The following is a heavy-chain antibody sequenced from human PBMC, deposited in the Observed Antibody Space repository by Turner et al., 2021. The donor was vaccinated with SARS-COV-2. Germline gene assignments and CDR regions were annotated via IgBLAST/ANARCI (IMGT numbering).Heavy chain of an antibody. CDR1: GVSFSCYS. Sequence: QVQLPQRGPVLLTPSVTLSLTFAVYGVSFSCYSWSWIRQPPGKGLEWIGEINHSGSTNYKPTIKSGVTITVDTSKNQSALEVSSVADEDTAGYNCARGCVDSGYQFDYWGQGTLVTVSS. CDR3: ARGCVDSGYQFDY. CDR2: INHSGST. D-gene: IGHD5-12*01. J-gene: IGHJ4*02. V-gene: IGHV4-34*01.